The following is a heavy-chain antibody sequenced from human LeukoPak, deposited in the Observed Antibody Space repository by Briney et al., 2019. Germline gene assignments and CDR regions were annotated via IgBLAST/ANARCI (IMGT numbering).Heavy chain of an antibody. V-gene: IGHV4-4*07. CDR1: GGSFSNNF. CDR3: AREDSGSYYNYYYFYMGV. D-gene: IGHD3-10*01. CDR2: IYPSGNT. Sequence: SETLSLTCSVSGGSFSNNFWSWVRQPAGKGLEWIGRIYPSGNTNYNPSLKSRVTLSVDTSKTQFSLNLSSVTAADTAVYYCAREDSGSYYNYYYFYMGVWGKGTTVTISS. J-gene: IGHJ6*03.